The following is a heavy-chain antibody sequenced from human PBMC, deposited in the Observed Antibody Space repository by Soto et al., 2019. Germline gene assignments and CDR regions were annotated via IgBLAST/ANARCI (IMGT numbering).Heavy chain of an antibody. CDR3: ARSIAVAVDY. J-gene: IGHJ4*02. V-gene: IGHV4-59*08. Sequence: SETLSLTCTVSGGSISSYYWSWIRQPPGKGLEWIGYIYYSGSTNYNPAHKSRVTISVDTSKNQFSLKVSSVTAADTAVYYCARSIAVAVDYWGQGTLVTVSS. D-gene: IGHD6-19*01. CDR1: GGSISSYY. CDR2: IYYSGST.